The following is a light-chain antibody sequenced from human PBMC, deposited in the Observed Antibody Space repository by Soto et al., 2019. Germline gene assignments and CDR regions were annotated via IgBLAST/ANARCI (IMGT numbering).Light chain of an antibody. V-gene: IGLV1-47*01. J-gene: IGLJ1*01. CDR3: AACDDSLSGHYV. Sequence: QSVLTQPPSASGTPGQRVTISCSGSSSNIGSNYVYWYQQLPGTAPKLLIYRNNQRPSGVPDRFSGSKSGTSASLAISGLRSEDEADYYCAACDDSLSGHYVFGTGTKLNVL. CDR1: SSNIGSNY. CDR2: RNN.